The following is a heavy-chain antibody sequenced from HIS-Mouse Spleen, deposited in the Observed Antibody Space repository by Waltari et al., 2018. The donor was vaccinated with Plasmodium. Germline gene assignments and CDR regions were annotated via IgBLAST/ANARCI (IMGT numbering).Heavy chain of an antibody. Sequence: QVQLVQSGAEVKKPGASVKVTCKASGYNFTSYGISWVRHAPGQGLEWLGWCRPYKSNTICAMKLQGRVSITTHTSTSTAYMELRSLRSDDPAVYYWARGSAGDAFDIGGQGTMVTVSS. CDR2: CRPYKSNT. J-gene: IGHJ3*02. CDR3: ARGSAGDAFDI. V-gene: IGHV1-18*01. D-gene: IGHD6-19*01. CDR1: GYNFTSYG.